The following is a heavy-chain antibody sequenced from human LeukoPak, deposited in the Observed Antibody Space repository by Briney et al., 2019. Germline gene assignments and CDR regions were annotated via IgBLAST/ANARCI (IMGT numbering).Heavy chain of an antibody. CDR2: VFHGGSF. J-gene: IGHJ2*01. CDR3: AGGPLLPGTRCSWYFDL. D-gene: IGHD1/OR15-1a*01. V-gene: IGHV4-38-2*02. Sequence: PSETLSLTCTVSGYSISSGYYWGWIRQPPGKGLEWIGSVFHGGSFYYNPSLKSRVTMSVDTSKNQLSLKLTSVTAADTAVYYCAGGPLLPGTRCSWYFDLWGRGTLVTVSS. CDR1: GYSISSGYY.